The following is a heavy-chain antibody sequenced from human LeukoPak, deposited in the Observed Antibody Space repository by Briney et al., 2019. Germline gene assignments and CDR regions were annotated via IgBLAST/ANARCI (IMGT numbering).Heavy chain of an antibody. CDR2: IKSKIDGGTS. Sequence: GGSLRLSCATSGLTFNNAWMSWFRQAPGKGLEWVGRIKSKIDGGTSDYAAPVQGRFTISRDDSKNTLYLQINSLKIEDTAVYYCATDPGEWEPIWGQGTMVTVSS. CDR1: GLTFNNAW. D-gene: IGHD1-26*01. CDR3: ATDPGEWEPI. J-gene: IGHJ3*02. V-gene: IGHV3-15*01.